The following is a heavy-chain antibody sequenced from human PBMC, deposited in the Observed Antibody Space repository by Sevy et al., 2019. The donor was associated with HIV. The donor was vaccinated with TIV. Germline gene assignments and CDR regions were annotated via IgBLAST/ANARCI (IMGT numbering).Heavy chain of an antibody. CDR2: INPNSGGT. CDR1: GYTFTGYY. J-gene: IGHJ4*02. CDR3: ARSSYYYGSGSYYNSLDY. V-gene: IGHV1-2*06. D-gene: IGHD3-10*01. Sequence: ASVKVSCKASGYTFTGYYMHWVRQAPGQGLEWMGRINPNSGGTNYAQTFQGRVTMTRDTSISTAYMELSRLRSDDTAVYYCARSSYYYGSGSYYNSLDYWGQGTLVTVSS.